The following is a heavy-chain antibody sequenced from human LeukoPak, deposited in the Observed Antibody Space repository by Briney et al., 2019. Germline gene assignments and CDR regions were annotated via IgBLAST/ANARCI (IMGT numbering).Heavy chain of an antibody. CDR3: ARNWEAGTPRPLDY. D-gene: IGHD6-19*01. CDR1: GFTFSSYG. V-gene: IGHV3-33*01. CDR2: IWYDGRNK. Sequence: HPGRSLRLSCAASGFTFSSYGMHWVRQAPGKGLEWVAVIWYDGRNKYYADSVKGRFTISRDNSKNTLYLQMNSLRAEDTAVYYCARNWEAGTPRPLDYWGQGTLVTVSS. J-gene: IGHJ4*02.